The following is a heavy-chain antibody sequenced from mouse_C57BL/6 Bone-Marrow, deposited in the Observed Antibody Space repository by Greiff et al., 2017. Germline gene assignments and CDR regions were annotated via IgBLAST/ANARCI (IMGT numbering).Heavy chain of an antibody. CDR1: GFTFSDYG. CDR3: DRAEGNPYAMDY. V-gene: IGHV5-17*01. CDR2: ISSGSSTI. J-gene: IGHJ4*01. Sequence: EVQRVESGGGLVKPGGSLKLSCAASGFTFSDYGMHWVRQAPEQGLEWVAYISSGSSTIYYADTVKGRFTISRDNAKNTMFLQMTRLRSEDKAMYTCDRAEGNPYAMDYWGQGTSVTVSS. D-gene: IGHD2-1*01.